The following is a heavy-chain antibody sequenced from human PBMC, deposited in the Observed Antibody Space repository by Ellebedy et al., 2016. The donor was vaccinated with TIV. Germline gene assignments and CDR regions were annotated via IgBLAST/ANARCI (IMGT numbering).Heavy chain of an antibody. D-gene: IGHD3-10*01. CDR1: GFTFSGYA. V-gene: IGHV3-74*01. CDR3: ARMGSGSYSIDY. CDR2: SSSDGSTT. J-gene: IGHJ4*02. Sequence: GESLKISCGASGFTFSGYAMNWVRQAPGKGLVWVSRSSSDGSTTSYADSVKGRFTISRDNAKNTLYLQMNSLRAEDTAVYYCARMGSGSYSIDYWGQGTLVTVSS.